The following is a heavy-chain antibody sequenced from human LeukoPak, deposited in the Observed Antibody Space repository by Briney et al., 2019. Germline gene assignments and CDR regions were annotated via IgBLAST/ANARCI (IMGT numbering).Heavy chain of an antibody. J-gene: IGHJ4*02. V-gene: IGHV4-30-4*07. CDR3: ARGGIAAAGFDY. D-gene: IGHD6-13*01. CDR2: IYYSGST. Sequence: PSETLSLTCAVSGGSISSGGYSWSWIRQPPGKGLEWIGYIYYSGSTYYNPSLKSRVTISVDTSKNQFSLKLSSVTAADTAVYYCARGGIAAAGFDYWGQGTLATVSS. CDR1: GGSISSGGYS.